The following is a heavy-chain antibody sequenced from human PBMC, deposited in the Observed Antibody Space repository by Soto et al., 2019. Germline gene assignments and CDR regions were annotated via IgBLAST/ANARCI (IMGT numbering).Heavy chain of an antibody. D-gene: IGHD1-26*01. CDR1: GFIFRTYA. CDR3: AKDIRPDGRYDLDY. J-gene: IGHJ4*02. V-gene: IGHV3-23*01. CDR2: MVGDGSSS. Sequence: EVQLLESGGGLAQPGGSLRLSCAASGFIFRTYAMNWVRQAPGKGREWVSVMVGDGSSSDYADSVRGRFTISRDNSKNTLDLQMNNLRAEDTAVYYCAKDIRPDGRYDLDYWGQGTLVTVSS.